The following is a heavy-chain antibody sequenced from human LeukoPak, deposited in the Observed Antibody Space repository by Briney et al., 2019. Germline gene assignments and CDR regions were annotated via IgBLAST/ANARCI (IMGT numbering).Heavy chain of an antibody. Sequence: ASVKVSCKASGSTFTDYYMHWVRQAPGQGLEWMGWINPNSGGTNYAQKFQGRVTLTRDTSISTAYMELNSLRSDDTAVYYSARARQRATGSYSALDSWGQGTLVTVSS. CDR1: GSTFTDYY. CDR3: ARARQRATGSYSALDS. J-gene: IGHJ4*02. CDR2: INPNSGGT. D-gene: IGHD1-26*01. V-gene: IGHV1-2*02.